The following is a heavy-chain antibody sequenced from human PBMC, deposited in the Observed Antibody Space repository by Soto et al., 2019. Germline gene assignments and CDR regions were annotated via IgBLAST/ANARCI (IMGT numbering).Heavy chain of an antibody. CDR1: GCTFSSYE. J-gene: IGHJ6*02. D-gene: IGHD3-3*01. Sequence: GSLRLSCAASGCTFSSYEMSWVRQAPGKGLEWVAYISSSGSSRYYEASVKGRFTISRDNAKNSLYLQMNSLRAEDTAVYYCARPLIRFLEWLRIMDVWGQGTTVTVSS. CDR2: ISSSGSSR. V-gene: IGHV3-48*03. CDR3: ARPLIRFLEWLRIMDV.